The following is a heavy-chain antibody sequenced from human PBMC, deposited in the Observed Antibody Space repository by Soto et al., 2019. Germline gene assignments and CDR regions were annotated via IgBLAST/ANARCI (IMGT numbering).Heavy chain of an antibody. D-gene: IGHD3-16*01. Sequence: EVRLLESGGGLVEPGGSLRLSCAASGFTFSTYAMSWVRQAPGNGLEWVSVIGEGGFSTQYAASVKGRFTISRDNSKNMLYLQMNSLRSDDTAVYYCARDSITRVSSDVPGMDVWGQGTTVTVSS. CDR3: ARDSITRVSSDVPGMDV. CDR1: GFTFSTYA. V-gene: IGHV3-23*01. CDR2: IGEGGFST. J-gene: IGHJ6*02.